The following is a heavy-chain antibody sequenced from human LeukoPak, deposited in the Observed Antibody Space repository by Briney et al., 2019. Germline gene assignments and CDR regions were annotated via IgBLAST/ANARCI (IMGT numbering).Heavy chain of an antibody. CDR1: GGSISSYY. V-gene: IGHV4-59*01. CDR3: ARAGAVAGPFDY. J-gene: IGHJ4*02. Sequence: SETLSLTCTVSGGSISSYYWSWIRQPPGKGLECIGYIYYSGSTNYNPSLKSRVTISVDTSKNQFSLKLSSVTAADTAVYYCARAGAVAGPFDYWGQGTLVTVSS. D-gene: IGHD6-19*01. CDR2: IYYSGST.